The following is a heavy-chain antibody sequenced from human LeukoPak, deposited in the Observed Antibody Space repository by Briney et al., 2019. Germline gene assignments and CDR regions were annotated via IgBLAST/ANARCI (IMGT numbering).Heavy chain of an antibody. CDR3: ARLTMVRGLDI. Sequence: SQTLSLTCTVFGGSVSSANYYWSWIRQFPGKGLEWIGHIYYSGSTYYNVSLQSRMTISIATSKIQFSLTLKSVSAADTAVYYCARLTMVRGLDIWGQGTTVTVSS. CDR1: GGSVSSANYY. V-gene: IGHV4-31*03. D-gene: IGHD3-10*01. J-gene: IGHJ3*02. CDR2: IYYSGST.